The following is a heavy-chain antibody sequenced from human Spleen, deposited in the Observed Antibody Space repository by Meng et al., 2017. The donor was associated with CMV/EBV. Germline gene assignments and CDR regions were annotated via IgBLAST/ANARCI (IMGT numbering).Heavy chain of an antibody. V-gene: IGHV3-48*04. CDR3: ARDQITGYSSSPGYYGMDV. CDR2: ISSSGGTI. J-gene: IGHJ6*02. CDR1: GFTFSSYW. Sequence: GGSLRLSCAASGFTFSSYWMSWIRQAPGKGLEWVSYISSSGGTIYYADSVMGRFTISRDNAKNSLYLQMNSLRAEDTAVYYCARDQITGYSSSPGYYGMDVWGQGTTVTVSS. D-gene: IGHD6-6*01.